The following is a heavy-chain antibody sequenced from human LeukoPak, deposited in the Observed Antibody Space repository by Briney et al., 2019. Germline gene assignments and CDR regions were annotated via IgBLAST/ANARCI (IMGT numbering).Heavy chain of an antibody. J-gene: IGHJ4*02. D-gene: IGHD3-22*01. CDR2: ISSSSSYI. CDR1: GFTFSSYS. CDR3: ARDTRNYYDSSGHFSG. Sequence: GGSLRLSCAASGFTFSSYSMNWVRQAPGKGLECVSSISSSSSYIYYADSVKGRFTISRDNAKNSLYLQMNSLRAEDTAVYYCARDTRNYYDSSGHFSGWGQGTLVTVSS. V-gene: IGHV3-21*01.